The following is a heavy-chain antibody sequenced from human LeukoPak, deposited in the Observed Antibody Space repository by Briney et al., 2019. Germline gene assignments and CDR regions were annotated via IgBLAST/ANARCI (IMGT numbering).Heavy chain of an antibody. Sequence: GGSLRLSCAASGFTFSSYSMNWVRQAPGKGLEWVSYISSSSSAIYYADSVKGRFTISRDNAKNTLYLQMNSLRAEDTAVYYCAKSAYCGGDCYSGYFQHWGQGTLVTVSS. CDR3: AKSAYCGGDCYSGYFQH. D-gene: IGHD2-21*02. J-gene: IGHJ1*01. CDR1: GFTFSSYS. V-gene: IGHV3-48*04. CDR2: ISSSSSAI.